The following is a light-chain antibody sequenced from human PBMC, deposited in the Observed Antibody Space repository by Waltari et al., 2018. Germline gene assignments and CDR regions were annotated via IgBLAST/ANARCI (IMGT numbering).Light chain of an antibody. Sequence: VVMMQSPLSLLVPLVQLASISCRSSQSIVHSDGNTYLKRFQQSPGQSPRCLISKVSNLASGVPDRFSGSGSGTDFTLKISRVEADYVGVYYCMQGTHCPSFGQVTKLEIK. CDR3: MQGTHCPS. V-gene: IGKV2-30*02. CDR1: QSIVHSDGNTY. J-gene: IGKJ2*01. CDR2: KVS.